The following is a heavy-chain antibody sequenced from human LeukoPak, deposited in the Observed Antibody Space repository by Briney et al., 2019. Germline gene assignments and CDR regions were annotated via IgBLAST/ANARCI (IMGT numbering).Heavy chain of an antibody. V-gene: IGHV4-4*07. CDR3: ARFPYFEGFDY. CDR1: GGSISSYY. J-gene: IGHJ4*02. Sequence: SETLSLTCTVSGGSISSYYWSWIRQPAGKGLEWIGRIYTSGSTNYNPSLKSRVTLSMDTSKNQFSLKLRSVTAADTAVYFCARFPYFEGFDYWGQGTQVIVSS. CDR2: IYTSGST. D-gene: IGHD3-9*01.